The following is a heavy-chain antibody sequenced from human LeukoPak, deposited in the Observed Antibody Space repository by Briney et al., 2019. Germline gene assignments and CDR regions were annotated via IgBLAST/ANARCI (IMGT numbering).Heavy chain of an antibody. CDR1: GFTFNSYA. Sequence: GGSLRLSCAASGFTFNSYAMHWVRQAPGKGLEWVAVISFDGRNKYYADSVKGRFTISRDNSKNTLYLQMNSLRAEDAAVYYCARDDYYDSSGYYPHLDVWGQGTTVTVSS. D-gene: IGHD3-22*01. CDR2: ISFDGRNK. V-gene: IGHV3-30*03. CDR3: ARDDYYDSSGYYPHLDV. J-gene: IGHJ6*02.